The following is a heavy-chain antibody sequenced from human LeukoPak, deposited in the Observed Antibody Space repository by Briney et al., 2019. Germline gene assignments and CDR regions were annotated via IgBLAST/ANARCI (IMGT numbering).Heavy chain of an antibody. CDR3: VTLGLASPSDY. CDR1: GFTFSTYA. D-gene: IGHD3/OR15-3a*01. Sequence: GESLRLSCSASGFTFSTYATHWVRQAPGKGLEYVSAISSNGGSTYYADSVRGRFTISRDNSKKTLYLQMSSLRTEDTAVYYCVTLGLASPSDYWGQGTLVTVSS. CDR2: ISSNGGST. J-gene: IGHJ4*02. V-gene: IGHV3-64D*09.